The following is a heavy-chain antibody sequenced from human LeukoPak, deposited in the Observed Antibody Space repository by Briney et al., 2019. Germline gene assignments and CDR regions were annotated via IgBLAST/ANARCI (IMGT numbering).Heavy chain of an antibody. CDR2: INHTGTT. V-gene: IGHV4-34*01. Sequence: PSETLSLTCAVYGGSFSTYYWNWIRQSPGKGLEWLGEINHTGTTNYNPSLKSRGTLSVDTSKNQFSLKLKSVTAADTAVYYCARGAADRNKYYYYIDVWGNGTTVTVSS. CDR1: GGSFSTYY. CDR3: ARGAADRNKYYYYIDV. D-gene: IGHD1/OR15-1a*01. J-gene: IGHJ6*03.